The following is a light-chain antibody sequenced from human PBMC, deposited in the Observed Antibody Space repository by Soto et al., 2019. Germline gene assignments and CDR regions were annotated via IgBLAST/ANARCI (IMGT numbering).Light chain of an antibody. CDR1: QAVTDYY. V-gene: IGKV3-20*01. J-gene: IGKJ2*01. Sequence: EIVLTQSPGTLSLSPGEKVTLTCRASQAVTDYYFAWYQQKPGQAPKLLIFDTFNRATGIPDRFSASGSETDFTLTISTLEPEDFAVYYCQQYGTPPYTFGLGTKLEIK. CDR3: QQYGTPPYT. CDR2: DTF.